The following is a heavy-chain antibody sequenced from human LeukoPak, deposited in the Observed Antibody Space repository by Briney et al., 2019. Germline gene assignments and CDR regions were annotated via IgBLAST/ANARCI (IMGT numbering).Heavy chain of an antibody. V-gene: IGHV1-18*01. CDR2: ISAYNGNT. CDR3: ARASSGAYCGGDCYAFDY. J-gene: IGHJ4*02. CDR1: GYTFTSYG. D-gene: IGHD2-21*02. Sequence: ASVKVSCKASGYTFTSYGISWVRQAPGQGLEWMGWISAYNGNTNYAQKLQGRVTMTTDTSTSTAYMELRSLRSDDTAVYYCARASSGAYCGGDCYAFDYWGQGTLVTVSS.